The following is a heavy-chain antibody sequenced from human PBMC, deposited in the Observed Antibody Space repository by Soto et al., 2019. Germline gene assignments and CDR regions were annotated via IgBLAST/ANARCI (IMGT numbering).Heavy chain of an antibody. CDR2: IHTDGTT. Sequence: GGSLRLSCAASGFAASGNYMTWVRQPPRKGLEWVSVIHTDGTTFYADSTKGRFTISRDTSKNTVSLHMTSLRVDDTAVYYCVRAPFPAGTHTNNAFDIWGQGTMVTVSS. CDR3: VRAPFPAGTHTNNAFDI. V-gene: IGHV3-53*01. D-gene: IGHD3-10*01. J-gene: IGHJ3*02. CDR1: GFAASGNY.